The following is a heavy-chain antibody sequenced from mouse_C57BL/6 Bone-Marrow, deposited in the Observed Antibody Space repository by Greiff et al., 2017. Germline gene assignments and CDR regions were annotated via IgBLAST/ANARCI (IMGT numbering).Heavy chain of an antibody. D-gene: IGHD2-1*01. Sequence: QLQQPGAELVKPGASVKLSCKASGYTFTSYWMHWVKQRPGQGLEWIGMIHPNSGSTNYNEKFKSKATLTVDKSSSTAYMQLSSLTSEDSAVYYCARTGIYYGNFWFAYWGQGTLVTVSA. CDR2: IHPNSGST. CDR1: GYTFTSYW. V-gene: IGHV1-64*01. J-gene: IGHJ3*01. CDR3: ARTGIYYGNFWFAY.